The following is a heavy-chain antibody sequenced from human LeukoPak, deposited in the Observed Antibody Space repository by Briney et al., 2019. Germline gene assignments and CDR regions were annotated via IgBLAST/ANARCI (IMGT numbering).Heavy chain of an antibody. CDR1: GASISRGSYY. V-gene: IGHV4-61*02. D-gene: IGHD3-10*01. CDR3: AREVGVGLDWFDP. J-gene: IGHJ5*02. Sequence: PSQTLSLTCTVSGASISRGSYYWTWLRQPGWRGLEWFGRFYTSGSTNYTPSLKSRVTISVASSKNEFSLQLKSVTAADTAVYYCAREVGVGLDWFDPWGQGTLLTVSS. CDR2: FYTSGST.